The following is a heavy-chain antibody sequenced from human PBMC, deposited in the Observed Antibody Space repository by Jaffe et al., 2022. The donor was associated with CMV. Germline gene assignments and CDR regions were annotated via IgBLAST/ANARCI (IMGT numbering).Heavy chain of an antibody. CDR3: SRSGQLERRGFDY. V-gene: IGHV3-49*04. CDR2: IRSNAYRGTT. Sequence: EVQLVESGGGLVQPGRSLRLSCAASGFTFGDYALSWVRQAPGKGLEWVGFIRSNAYRGTTDFAASVKGRFTISRDDSKSIAYLQMNSLKTEDTAVYYCSRSGQLERRGFDYWGQGTLVTISS. D-gene: IGHD1-1*01. J-gene: IGHJ4*02. CDR1: GFTFGDYA.